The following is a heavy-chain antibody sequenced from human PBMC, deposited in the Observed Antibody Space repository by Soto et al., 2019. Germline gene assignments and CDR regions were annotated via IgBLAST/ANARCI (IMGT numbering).Heavy chain of an antibody. V-gene: IGHV1-8*01. CDR3: ARGRGHSSGWYGDY. J-gene: IGHJ4*02. CDR2: MNPKSGNT. CDR1: GYTFTSFD. Sequence: QVQLVQSGAEVKKPGASVKVSCKASGYTFTSFDINWVRQATGQGLEWMGWMNPKSGNTGYAQKFQGRVTMTRNTSISTAYRELSSLRSEDTAVYYCARGRGHSSGWYGDYWGQGTLVTVSS. D-gene: IGHD6-19*01.